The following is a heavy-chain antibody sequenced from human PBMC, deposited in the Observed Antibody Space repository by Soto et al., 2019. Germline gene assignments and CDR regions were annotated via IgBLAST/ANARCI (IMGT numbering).Heavy chain of an antibody. D-gene: IGHD1-20*01. Sequence: QVQLVQSGAEVKKPGSSVKVSCKASGGTFSSYAISWVRQAPGQGLEWMGGIIPIFGTANYAQKFQGRVTITADESTSTAYRELSSLRSEDTAVYYCARINWSNEDYYYYGMDVWGQGTTVTVSS. CDR2: IIPIFGTA. CDR1: GGTFSSYA. J-gene: IGHJ6*02. CDR3: ARINWSNEDYYYYGMDV. V-gene: IGHV1-69*01.